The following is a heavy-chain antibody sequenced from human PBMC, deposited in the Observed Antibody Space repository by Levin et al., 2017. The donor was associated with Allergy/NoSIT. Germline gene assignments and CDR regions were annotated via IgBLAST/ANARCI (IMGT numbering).Heavy chain of an antibody. J-gene: IGHJ5*02. CDR1: GFSFSTYG. D-gene: IGHD6-19*01. V-gene: IGHV3-30*18. Sequence: GGSLRLSCAASGFSFSTYGMHWVRQAPGKGLEWVAIISSDGSSKYYADSVKARFTISRDNSKNPLYLQMNGVRNEDAAMYYCAKGSDGDPWGQGTLVTVAS. CDR3: AKGSDGDP. CDR2: ISSDGSSK.